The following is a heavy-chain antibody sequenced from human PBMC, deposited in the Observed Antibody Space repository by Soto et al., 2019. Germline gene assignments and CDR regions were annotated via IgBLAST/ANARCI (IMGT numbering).Heavy chain of an antibody. CDR1: GGSISNYY. Sequence: SETLSLTCTVSGGSISNYYWSWIRPSPGKGLEWIGYIYYSESINYNPSLRNRVTISVDTSKNQFSLKLSSVTAADTAVYFCARDIRSGYDSRFDYWGQGSLVTVSS. D-gene: IGHD5-12*01. V-gene: IGHV4-59*01. CDR3: ARDIRSGYDSRFDY. CDR2: IYYSESI. J-gene: IGHJ4*02.